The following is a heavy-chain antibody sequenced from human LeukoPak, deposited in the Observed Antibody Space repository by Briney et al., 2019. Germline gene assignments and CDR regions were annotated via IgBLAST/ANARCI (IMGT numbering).Heavy chain of an antibody. D-gene: IGHD1-1*01. CDR1: GGSSCGDN. CDR2: IKNSGRT. J-gene: IGHJ2*01. Sequence: SQTLSLTCAVYGGSSCGDNWSRIPQSPGNEIEACGEIKNSGRTNFNPSPKSRGTKSVDRSKSQISLTPRSVTAADTAVYYCERGRTTGRRAHRDWYFDLWGRGTLVTVSS. CDR3: ERGRTTGRRAHRDWYFDL. V-gene: IGHV4-34*01.